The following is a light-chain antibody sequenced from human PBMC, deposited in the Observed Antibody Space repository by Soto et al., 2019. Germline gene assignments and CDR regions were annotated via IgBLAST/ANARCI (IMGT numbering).Light chain of an antibody. CDR2: AVS. J-gene: IGLJ1*01. CDR1: SSDVGLYDY. CDR3: SSYTSDSSYV. V-gene: IGLV2-14*01. Sequence: ALTQPASVSGSPGQSITISCTGTSSDVGLYDYASWYQQHPGKAPQLMIYAVSNRPSGVSNRFSASKSGNTASLFISGLQAEDEADYYCSSYTSDSSYVFGSGTKVIVL.